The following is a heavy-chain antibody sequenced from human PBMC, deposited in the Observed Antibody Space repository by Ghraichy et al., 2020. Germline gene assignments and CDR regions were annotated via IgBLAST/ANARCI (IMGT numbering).Heavy chain of an antibody. D-gene: IGHD2-2*01. CDR3: ARHQGHCSSTSCYVEFDY. V-gene: IGHV4-39*01. Sequence: SETLSLTCTVSGGSISSSSYYWGWIRQPPGKGLEWIGSIYYSGSTYYNPSLKSRVTISVDTSKNQFSLKLSSVTAADTAVYYCARHQGHCSSTSCYVEFDYWGQGTLVTVSS. J-gene: IGHJ4*02. CDR1: GGSISSSSYY. CDR2: IYYSGST.